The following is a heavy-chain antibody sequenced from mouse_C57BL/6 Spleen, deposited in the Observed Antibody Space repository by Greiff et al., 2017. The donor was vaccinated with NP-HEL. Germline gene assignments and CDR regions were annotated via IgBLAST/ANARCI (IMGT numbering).Heavy chain of an antibody. D-gene: IGHD1-1*01. J-gene: IGHJ3*01. CDR3: ASWSAVERAFAD. V-gene: IGHV1-76*01. Sequence: VKLQESGAELVRPGASVKLSCKASGYTFTDYYINWVKQRPGQGLEWIARIYPGSGNTYYKEKFKGKATLTAEKSSSTAYMQLSSLTSEDSAVYFCASWSAVERAFADWGQGTMVTVSA. CDR2: IYPGSGNT. CDR1: GYTFTDYY.